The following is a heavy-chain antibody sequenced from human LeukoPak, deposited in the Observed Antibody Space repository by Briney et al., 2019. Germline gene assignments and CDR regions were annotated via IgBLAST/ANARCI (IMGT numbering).Heavy chain of an antibody. V-gene: IGHV3-15*01. CDR3: ILGLSFRGVNTPYY. Sequence: PGGSLTLSCLTSGFTFSNAWMTWVRPAPAKGLDWLGRIKSKTDDGTTDYAAPVKGRFPISRDHSKTTLYLQMNSLKTEGTAVYYCILGLSFRGVNTPYYWGQGSLVTLSS. J-gene: IGHJ4*02. D-gene: IGHD3-10*01. CDR2: IKSKTDDGTT. CDR1: GFTFSNAW.